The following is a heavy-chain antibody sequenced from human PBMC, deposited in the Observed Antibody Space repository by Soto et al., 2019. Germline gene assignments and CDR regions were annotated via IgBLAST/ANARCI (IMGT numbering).Heavy chain of an antibody. Sequence: QVQLQESGPGLVKPSQTLSLTCTVSGGSITSSEYYWSWIRQSPGKGLEWIAYIYHSGSTYYSPSLKSRVTISVDTSKNQFSLKLNSVTAADTAVYYCVRDRGGYGSNDCWGQGTLVTVSS. D-gene: IGHD3-10*01. J-gene: IGHJ4*02. CDR1: GGSITSSEYY. CDR3: VRDRGGYGSNDC. CDR2: IYHSGST. V-gene: IGHV4-30-4*01.